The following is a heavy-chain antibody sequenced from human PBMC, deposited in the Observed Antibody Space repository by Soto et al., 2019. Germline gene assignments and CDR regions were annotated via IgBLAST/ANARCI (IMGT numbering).Heavy chain of an antibody. J-gene: IGHJ5*02. CDR1: GFTFDDYA. V-gene: IGHV3-9*01. Sequence: EVQLVESGGGLVQPGRSLRLSCAASGFTFDDYAIHWVRQAPGKGLEWVSGISWNSGNIGYADSVKGRFTSSRDTAKKSLYLQMNSLRAEDTALYYCAKDFSVVPAVGWFDTWGQGTLVTLSS. D-gene: IGHD2-2*01. CDR3: AKDFSVVPAVGWFDT. CDR2: ISWNSGNI.